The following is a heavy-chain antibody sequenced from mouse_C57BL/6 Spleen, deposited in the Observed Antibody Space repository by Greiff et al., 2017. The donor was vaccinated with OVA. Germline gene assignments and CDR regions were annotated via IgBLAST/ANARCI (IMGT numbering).Heavy chain of an antibody. CDR2: IDPSDSYT. J-gene: IGHJ1*03. CDR1: GYTFTSYW. D-gene: IGHD1-1*01. V-gene: IGHV1-69*01. Sequence: VQLQPPWAELVMPGASVKLSCKASGYTFTSYWMHWVKQRPGQGLEWIGEIDPSDSYTNYNQKFKGKSTLTVDKSSSTAYMQLSSLTSEDSAVYYCARYYGSSSYWYFDVWGTGTTVTVSS. CDR3: ARYYGSSSYWYFDV.